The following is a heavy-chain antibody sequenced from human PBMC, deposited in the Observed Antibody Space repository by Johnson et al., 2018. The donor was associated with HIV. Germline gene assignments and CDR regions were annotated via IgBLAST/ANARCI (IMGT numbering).Heavy chain of an antibody. D-gene: IGHD6-6*01. Sequence: EVQLVESGGGLIQPGGSLRLSCAASGFTVSSNYMSWVRQAPGKGLEWVSGINWNGGSTAYADSVKGRFTISRDNSKNTLYLQMNSLRAEDTAVYYCAPIAAHHDAFDIWGQGTMVTVSS. J-gene: IGHJ3*02. CDR1: GFTVSSNY. CDR3: APIAAHHDAFDI. V-gene: IGHV3-66*03. CDR2: INWNGGST.